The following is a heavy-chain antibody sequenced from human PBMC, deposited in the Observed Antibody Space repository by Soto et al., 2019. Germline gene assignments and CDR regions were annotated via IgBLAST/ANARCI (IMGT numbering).Heavy chain of an antibody. V-gene: IGHV1-8*01. D-gene: IGHD1-26*01. CDR1: GYIFTGYD. CDR2: MNPNSGNT. J-gene: IGHJ4*01. Sequence: QAQLVQSGAEVKKPGASVKVSCKASGYIFTGYDINWVRQATGQGLEWMGWMNPNSGNTGYAQNFQGRVTMTRDNSITTAYMELTSLRDDDSAVYYCAGEKVGTTGIDFWGHGTLVTVSS. CDR3: AGEKVGTTGIDF.